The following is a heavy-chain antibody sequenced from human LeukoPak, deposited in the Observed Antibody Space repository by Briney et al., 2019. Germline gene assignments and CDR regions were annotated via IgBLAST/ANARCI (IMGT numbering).Heavy chain of an antibody. D-gene: IGHD3-10*01. CDR1: GGSFSGYY. Sequence: SETLSLACAVYGGSFSGYYWSWIRQPPGKGLEWIGETNHSGGTNYNPSLKSRVTRSVDTSKNQFSLKLSSVTAADTAVYYCARDGDYGSGSYSVFDYWGQGTLVTVSS. CDR3: ARDGDYGSGSYSVFDY. J-gene: IGHJ4*02. CDR2: TNHSGGT. V-gene: IGHV4-34*01.